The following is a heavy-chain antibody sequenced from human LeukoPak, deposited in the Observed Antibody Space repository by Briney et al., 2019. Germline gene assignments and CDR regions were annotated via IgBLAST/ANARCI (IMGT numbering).Heavy chain of an antibody. J-gene: IGHJ5*02. CDR2: IYDSGNT. V-gene: IGHV4-59*12. Sequence: SETLSLTCTVSGGSISSWYWSWIRQPPGKGLEWIGYIYDSGNTNYNPSLKTRVTISVDTSKNQFSLQLNSVTPEDTAVYYCAREATQRSLGYCSGGSCPFDPWGQGTLVTVSS. D-gene: IGHD2-15*01. CDR1: GGSISSWY. CDR3: AREATQRSLGYCSGGSCPFDP.